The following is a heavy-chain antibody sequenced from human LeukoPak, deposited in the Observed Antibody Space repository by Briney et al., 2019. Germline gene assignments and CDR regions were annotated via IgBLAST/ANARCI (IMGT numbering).Heavy chain of an antibody. Sequence: GASVKVSCKASGYTFTSYDINWVRQATGQGLEWMGWMNPNSGNTGYAQKFQGRVTMTRNTSISTAYMELSSLGSEDTAVYYCARGLRESYYDFWSGYYFFDYWGQGTLVTVSS. V-gene: IGHV1-8*01. CDR3: ARGLRESYYDFWSGYYFFDY. CDR2: MNPNSGNT. J-gene: IGHJ4*02. D-gene: IGHD3-3*01. CDR1: GYTFTSYD.